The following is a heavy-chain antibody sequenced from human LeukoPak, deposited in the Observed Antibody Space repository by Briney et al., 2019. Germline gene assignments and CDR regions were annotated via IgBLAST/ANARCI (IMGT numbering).Heavy chain of an antibody. CDR2: IIPIFGTA. CDR1: GGTFSSYA. J-gene: IGHJ5*02. Sequence: SVKVSCKASGGTFSSYAISWVRQAPGQGLEWMGGIIPIFGTANYAQKFQGGVTITADESTSTAYMELSSLRSEDTAVYYCARDLADFGYSYGYNWFDPWGQGTLVTVSS. D-gene: IGHD5-18*01. CDR3: ARDLADFGYSYGYNWFDP. V-gene: IGHV1-69*01.